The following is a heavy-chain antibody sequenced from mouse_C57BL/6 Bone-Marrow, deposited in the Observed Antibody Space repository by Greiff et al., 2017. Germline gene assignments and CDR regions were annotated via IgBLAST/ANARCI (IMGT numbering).Heavy chain of an antibody. CDR1: GYSITSGYY. Sequence: EVKLLESGPGLVKPSQSLSLTCSVTGYSITSGYYWNWIRQFPGNKLEWMGYISYDGSNNYNPSLKNRISITRDTSKNQFFLKLNSVTTEDTATYYCARGTLLLDVWGTGTTVTVSS. D-gene: IGHD2-1*01. V-gene: IGHV3-6*01. CDR2: ISYDGSN. CDR3: ARGTLLLDV. J-gene: IGHJ1*03.